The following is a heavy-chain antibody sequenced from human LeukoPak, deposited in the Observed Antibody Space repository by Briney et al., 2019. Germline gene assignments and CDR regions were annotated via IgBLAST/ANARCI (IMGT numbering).Heavy chain of an antibody. V-gene: IGHV4-39*07. CDR2: IYYSGTT. D-gene: IGHD3-10*01. CDR3: ARDQNYYGSGSYYCPHFDP. CDR1: GGSISSSTYY. J-gene: IGHJ5*02. Sequence: SETLSLTCTVSGGSISSSTYYWAWVRQPPGKGLEWIASIYYSGTTYYNPSLKSRVTISVDTSRNQFSLNLSSVTAADTAVYYCARDQNYYGSGSYYCPHFDPWGQGTLVTVSS.